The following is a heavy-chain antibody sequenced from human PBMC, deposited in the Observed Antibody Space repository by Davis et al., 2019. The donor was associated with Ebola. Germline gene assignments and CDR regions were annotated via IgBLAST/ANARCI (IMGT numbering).Heavy chain of an antibody. J-gene: IGHJ4*02. V-gene: IGHV1-58*01. D-gene: IGHD3-3*01. CDR2: IVAGSGDT. CDR3: AASISIFGAVTMQLGY. CDR1: GFTLSGAA. Sequence: SVTVSCKPSGFTLSGAAVQWVRQTRGQPLEWMAWIVAGSGDTNYAQQFQERNTVTRDMSTSTVYMELSSLRSDDSAVYYCAASISIFGAVTMQLGYWGQGTLVSVST.